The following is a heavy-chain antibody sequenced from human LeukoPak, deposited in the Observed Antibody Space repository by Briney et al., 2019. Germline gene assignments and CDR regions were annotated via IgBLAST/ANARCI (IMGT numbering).Heavy chain of an antibody. CDR3: ARGYYDTSAYSNPFDF. D-gene: IGHD3-22*01. CDR1: GDSISNYY. CDR2: IHTSGGT. V-gene: IGHV4-4*09. J-gene: IGHJ4*02. Sequence: PSETLSLTCTVSGDSISNYYWSWIRQTPGKGLEWIGYIHTSGGTYYNPSLKSRVNISVDTSKNQFSLKLSSVTAADTAVYYCARGYYDTSAYSNPFDFWGQGTLVTVSS.